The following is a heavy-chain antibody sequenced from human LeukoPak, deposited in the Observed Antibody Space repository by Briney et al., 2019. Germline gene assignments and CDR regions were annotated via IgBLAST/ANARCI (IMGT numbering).Heavy chain of an antibody. Sequence: PGGSLRLSCAASGFSFSFYGMHWVRQAPGKGLEWVTFIRHDGINRNYADSVKGRFTISRDNSKNTLRLQMNSLRAEDTAVYYCACGGVRGTYYVDVWAKGTTLSVSS. CDR2: IRHDGINR. V-gene: IGHV3-30*02. CDR1: GFSFSFYG. D-gene: IGHD2-21*01. CDR3: ACGGVRGTYYVDV. J-gene: IGHJ6*03.